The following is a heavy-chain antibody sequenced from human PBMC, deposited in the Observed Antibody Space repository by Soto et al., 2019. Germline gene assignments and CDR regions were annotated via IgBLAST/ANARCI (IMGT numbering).Heavy chain of an antibody. CDR3: ARALGYCRGGSCYRLNY. D-gene: IGHD2-15*01. CDR1: GYTFTSYA. V-gene: IGHV1-3*01. CDR2: INAGNGNT. J-gene: IGHJ4*02. Sequence: ASVKVSCKASGYTFTSYAMHWVRQAPGQRLEWMGWINAGNGNTKYSQKFQGRVTITRDTSASTAYMELSSLRSEDTAVYYCARALGYCRGGSCYRLNYWGQGTLVTVSS.